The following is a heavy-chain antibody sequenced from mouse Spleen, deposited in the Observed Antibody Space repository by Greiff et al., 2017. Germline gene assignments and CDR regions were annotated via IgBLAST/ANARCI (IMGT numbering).Heavy chain of an antibody. J-gene: IGHJ2*01. CDR1: GYTFTSYG. D-gene: IGHD2-3*01. Sequence: QVQLKQSGAELARPGASVKLSCKASGYTFTSYGISWVKQRTGQGLEWIGEIYPRSGNTYYNEKFKGKATLTADKSSSTAYMELRSLTSEDSAVYFCARSYDGYSGDYWGQGTTLTVSS. CDR3: ARSYDGYSGDY. CDR2: IYPRSGNT. V-gene: IGHV1-81*01.